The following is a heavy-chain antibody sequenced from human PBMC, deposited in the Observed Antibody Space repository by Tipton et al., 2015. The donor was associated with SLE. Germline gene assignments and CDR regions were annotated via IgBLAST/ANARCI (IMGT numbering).Heavy chain of an antibody. CDR2: VSSTSFYI. CDR1: GFTFSSYS. D-gene: IGHD6-19*01. CDR3: ARDQGSIAVAGAEYAFDI. Sequence: GSLRLSCAASGFTFSSYSMNWVRQAPGKGLEWVSSVSSTSFYIYYADSMKGRFTISRDNAMNSLYLQMNSLRAEDTAVYYCARDQGSIAVAGAEYAFDIWGQGTMVTVSS. V-gene: IGHV3-21*01. J-gene: IGHJ3*02.